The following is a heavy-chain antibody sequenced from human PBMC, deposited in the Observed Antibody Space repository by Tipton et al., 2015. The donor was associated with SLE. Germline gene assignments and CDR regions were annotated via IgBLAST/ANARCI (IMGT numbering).Heavy chain of an antibody. V-gene: IGHV4-59*11. D-gene: IGHD7-27*01. J-gene: IGHJ4*01. CDR3: VKGAWADD. CDR2: IYYSGST. CDR1: GGSISSHY. Sequence: LRLSCTVSGGSISSHYWSWIRQPPGKGLEWIGYIYYSGSTNYNPSLKSRVTISVDTSKNQFSLKLSSVTAADTAVYYCVKGAWADDWGQGTLVTVSS.